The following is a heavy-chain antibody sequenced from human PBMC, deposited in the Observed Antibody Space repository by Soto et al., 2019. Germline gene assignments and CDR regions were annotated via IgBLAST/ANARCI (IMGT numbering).Heavy chain of an antibody. J-gene: IGHJ4*02. Sequence: QITLKESGPTRVRPTQTLTLTCTFSGFSLSTGGVGVGWIRQPPGKALERLALIYWDDDKRYSPSLKSRLTITKDTSGNQVVLTMTDMDPVDTATYYCAHRVGLQGNWNGGYFDFWGQGAPVTVSS. D-gene: IGHD1-1*01. CDR2: IYWDDDK. CDR3: AHRVGLQGNWNGGYFDF. CDR1: GFSLSTGGVG. V-gene: IGHV2-5*02.